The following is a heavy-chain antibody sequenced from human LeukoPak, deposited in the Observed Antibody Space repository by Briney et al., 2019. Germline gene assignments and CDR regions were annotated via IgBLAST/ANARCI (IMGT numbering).Heavy chain of an antibody. CDR2: IKPSGVGT. CDR3: VREYPGGSFDY. J-gene: IGHJ4*02. V-gene: IGHV1-46*01. D-gene: IGHD5-12*01. CDR1: GYTFTSYY. Sequence: ASVKVSFKASGYTFTSYYMHWIRQAPGQGREWMGIIKPSGVGTGYAQKFQGRVTMTSDTSTSTVYMDLSSLRSEDTAVYYCVREYPGGSFDYWGQGTLVTVSS.